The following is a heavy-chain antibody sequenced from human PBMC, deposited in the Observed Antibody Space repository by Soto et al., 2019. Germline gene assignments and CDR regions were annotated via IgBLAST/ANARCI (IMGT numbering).Heavy chain of an antibody. CDR3: ATRPNYYGSGVYYFDY. J-gene: IGHJ4*02. CDR2: FDPEDGET. D-gene: IGHD3-10*01. V-gene: IGHV1-24*01. CDR1: GYILTEFS. Sequence: GASVKVSCKVSGYILTEFSMHWVRQAPGKGLEWMGGFDPEDGETIYAQKFQGRVTMTEDTSTDTAYMELSSLRSEDTAVYYCATRPNYYGSGVYYFDYWGQGTLVTVSS.